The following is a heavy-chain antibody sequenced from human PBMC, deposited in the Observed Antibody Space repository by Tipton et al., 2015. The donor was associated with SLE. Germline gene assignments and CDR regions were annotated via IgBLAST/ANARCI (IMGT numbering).Heavy chain of an antibody. J-gene: IGHJ6*02. CDR2: ISSGGSII. CDR3: AREWEPATAVGFYYHGMDV. CDR1: GFNFSDYY. D-gene: IGHD1-14*01. Sequence: SLRLSCAASGFNFSDYYMSWIRQAPGKGLEWISYISSGGSIIYYADSVKGRFTISRDNAKNSLSLQMNSLRADDTAVYYCAREWEPATAVGFYYHGMDVWGQGTTVTVSS. V-gene: IGHV3-11*01.